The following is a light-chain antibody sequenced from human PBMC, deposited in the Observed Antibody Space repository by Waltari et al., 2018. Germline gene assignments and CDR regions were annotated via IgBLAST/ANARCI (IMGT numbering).Light chain of an antibody. CDR3: AAWDDSLNGVV. CDR1: SSNIGSNT. Sequence: QSVLTQPPSTSGTPGQRVTISCSGSSSNIGSNTVNWYQQLPGTAPKLLIYTNNQRPSGVPDRFTGSKSGTSASRAISGLQSEDEAGYYCAAWDDSLNGVVVGGGTKLTVL. V-gene: IGLV1-44*01. J-gene: IGLJ2*01. CDR2: TNN.